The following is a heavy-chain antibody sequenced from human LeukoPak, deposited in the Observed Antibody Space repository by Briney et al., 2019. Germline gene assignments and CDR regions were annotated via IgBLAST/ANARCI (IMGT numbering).Heavy chain of an antibody. V-gene: IGHV3-7*01. Sequence: PGGSLRLSCAASGFTFSSYAMSWVRQAPGKGLEWVANIKQDGSEKYYVDSVRGRFTISRDNAKNSLYLQVNSLRAEDTAVYYCARSSIAVAWNWGQGTLVTVSS. CDR2: IKQDGSEK. CDR3: ARSSIAVAWN. J-gene: IGHJ4*02. CDR1: GFTFSSYA. D-gene: IGHD6-19*01.